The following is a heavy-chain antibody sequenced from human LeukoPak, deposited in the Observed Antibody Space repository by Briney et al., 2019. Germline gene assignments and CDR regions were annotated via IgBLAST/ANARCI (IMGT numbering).Heavy chain of an antibody. CDR2: INHSGST. V-gene: IGHV4-34*01. J-gene: IGHJ3*02. D-gene: IGHD3-10*01. CDR1: GGSFSGYY. CDR3: ATSYYISHAFDI. Sequence: SETLSLTCAVYGGSFSGYYWSWTRQPPGKGLEWIGEINHSGSTNYNPSLKSRVTISVDTSKNQFSLKLSSVTAADTAVYYCATSYYISHAFDIWGQGTMVTVSS.